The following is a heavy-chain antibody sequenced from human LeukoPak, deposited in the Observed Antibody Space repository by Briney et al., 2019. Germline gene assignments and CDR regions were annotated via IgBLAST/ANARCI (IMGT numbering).Heavy chain of an antibody. CDR2: ISGSSETI. J-gene: IGHJ4*02. CDR1: GFTFSDYY. CDR3: ARTPPTAGLTTIGVGSDY. V-gene: IGHV3-11*04. D-gene: IGHD4-11*01. Sequence: SGGSLRLSCAASGFTFSDYYMSWIRQAPGKGLEWVSYISGSSETIYYADSVKGRFTISRDNAKNSLYLQMNSLRDEDTAVYYCARTPPTAGLTTIGVGSDYWGQGTLVTVSS.